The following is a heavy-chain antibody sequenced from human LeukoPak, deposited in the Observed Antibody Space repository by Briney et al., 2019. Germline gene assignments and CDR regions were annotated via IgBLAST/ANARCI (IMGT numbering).Heavy chain of an antibody. CDR1: GFTFSSIA. J-gene: IGHJ4*02. CDR3: AKGQELDDGVFDS. Sequence: GGSLRLSCAASGFTFSSIAMTWVRQAPGKGLDWVSTIRSNGDTTYNADSVKGRFTISRDNSKNTLYFQMNSLRVEDTATYYCAKGQELDDGVFDSWGQGTLVTVSS. D-gene: IGHD3/OR15-3a*01. V-gene: IGHV3-23*01. CDR2: IRSNGDTT.